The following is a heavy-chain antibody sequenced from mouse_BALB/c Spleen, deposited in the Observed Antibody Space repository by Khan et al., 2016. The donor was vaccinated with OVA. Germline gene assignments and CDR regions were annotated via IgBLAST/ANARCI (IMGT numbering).Heavy chain of an antibody. J-gene: IGHJ3*01. D-gene: IGHD1-1*01. CDR2: INPYNGFT. CDR1: GYSFTDYT. CDR3: ARGNYYGSNSWFPY. Sequence: EVQLQESGPELVKPGASMKISCKTSGYSFTDYTMNWVKQSHGKNLEWIGLINPYNGFTTYNQECKAKATLTVDKSSSTAYMELLSLTSEDSADYSCARGNYYGSNSWFPYWGQGTLVTVSA. V-gene: IGHV1-18*01.